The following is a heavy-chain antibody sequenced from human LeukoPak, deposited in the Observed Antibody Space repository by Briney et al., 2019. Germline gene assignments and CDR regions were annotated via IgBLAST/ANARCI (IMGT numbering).Heavy chain of an antibody. CDR3: ARLARDGYKSFDY. CDR2: IYYSGST. Sequence: SQTLSLTCTVSGGSISSGGYYWSWIRQHPGKGLEWIGYIYYSGSTYYNPSLKSRVTISVDTSKNQFSLKLSSVTAADTAVYYCARLARDGYKSFDYWGQGTLVTVSS. CDR1: GGSISSGGYY. J-gene: IGHJ4*02. D-gene: IGHD5-24*01. V-gene: IGHV4-31*03.